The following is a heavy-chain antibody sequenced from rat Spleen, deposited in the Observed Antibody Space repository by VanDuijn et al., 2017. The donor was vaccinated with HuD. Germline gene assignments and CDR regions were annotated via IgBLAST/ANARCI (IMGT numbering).Heavy chain of an antibody. Sequence: EVQLQESGPGLVKPSQSLSLTCSVTGYSITSSYRWNWIRKFPGNKLEWMGYINSAGSTNYNPSLKSRISITRDTSKNQFFLQVNSVTTEDTATYYCARRRNYNYDYFDYWGQGVMVTVSS. CDR3: ARRRNYNYDYFDY. CDR2: INSAGST. J-gene: IGHJ2*01. V-gene: IGHV3-3*01. D-gene: IGHD1-5*01. CDR1: GYSITSSYR.